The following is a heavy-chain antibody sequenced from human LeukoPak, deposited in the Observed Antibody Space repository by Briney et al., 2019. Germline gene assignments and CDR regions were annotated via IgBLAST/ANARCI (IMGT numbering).Heavy chain of an antibody. CDR3: ARAALVVVAAKLDY. Sequence: PGGSLRLSCAASGFTFSSYAMHWVRQAPGKGLEYVSAISSNGGSTYYANSVRGRFTISRDNSKNTLYLQMGSLRAEDMAVYYCARAALVVVAAKLDYWGQGTLVTVSS. CDR1: GFTFSSYA. J-gene: IGHJ4*02. D-gene: IGHD2-15*01. V-gene: IGHV3-64*01. CDR2: ISSNGGST.